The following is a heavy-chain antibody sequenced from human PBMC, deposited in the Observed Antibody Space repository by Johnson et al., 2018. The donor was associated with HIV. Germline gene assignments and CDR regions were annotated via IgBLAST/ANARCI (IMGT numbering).Heavy chain of an antibody. V-gene: IGHV3-30*01. CDR1: GFSLRTYA. D-gene: IGHD2-21*01. J-gene: IGHJ3*01. CDR2: LSSAGISG. CDR3: ARYGGGGCYPHYDALDW. Sequence: VQLVESGGGLVKPGGSLRLSCAASGFSLRTYAMHWVRQPPGTGLDWVAVLSSAGISGYYSGSVQGRFTISRDNSNNTLYLQMNSLKAEDTAVYYCARYGGGGCYPHYDALDWWGQGTMVTVSS.